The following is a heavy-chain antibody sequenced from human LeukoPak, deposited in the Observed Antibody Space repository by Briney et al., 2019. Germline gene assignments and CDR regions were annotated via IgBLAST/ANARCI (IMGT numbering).Heavy chain of an antibody. CDR2: IYYSGST. J-gene: IGHJ5*02. Sequence: SETLSLTCTVSGGSISSYYWSWIRQPPGKGLEWIGYIYYSGSTNYNPSLKSRVTISVDTSMNQFSLKLSSVTAADTAVYYCARVSYSSGWYGVWFDPWGQGTLVTVSS. D-gene: IGHD6-19*01. CDR1: GGSISSYY. V-gene: IGHV4-59*01. CDR3: ARVSYSSGWYGVWFDP.